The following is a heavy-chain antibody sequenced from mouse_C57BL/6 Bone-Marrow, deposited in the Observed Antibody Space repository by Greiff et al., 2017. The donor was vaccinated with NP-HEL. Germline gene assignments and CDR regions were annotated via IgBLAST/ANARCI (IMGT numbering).Heavy chain of an antibody. CDR2: IDPENGDT. Sequence: PLQQSGAELVRPGASVKLSCTASGFNIKDDYMHWVKQRPEQGLEWIGWIDPENGDTEYASKFQGKATITADTSSNTAYLQLSSLTSEDTAVYYCTTAQATYYWGQGTTLTVSS. CDR3: TTAQATYY. D-gene: IGHD3-2*02. J-gene: IGHJ2*01. V-gene: IGHV14-4*01. CDR1: GFNIKDDY.